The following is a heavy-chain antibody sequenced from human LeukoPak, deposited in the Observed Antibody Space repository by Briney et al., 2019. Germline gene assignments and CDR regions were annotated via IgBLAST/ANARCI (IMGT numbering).Heavy chain of an antibody. Sequence: ASVKVSCKASGYTFNGYYIHWVRQAPGQGLEWMGRINPNSGATNFAQKFQGRVTMTRDTSINTAYMGLSGLRSDDTAVYYCVKPHYDSGTFQDYFDYWGQGTLVTVSS. J-gene: IGHJ4*02. CDR1: GYTFNGYY. CDR3: VKPHYDSGTFQDYFDY. CDR2: INPNSGAT. D-gene: IGHD3-10*01. V-gene: IGHV1-2*06.